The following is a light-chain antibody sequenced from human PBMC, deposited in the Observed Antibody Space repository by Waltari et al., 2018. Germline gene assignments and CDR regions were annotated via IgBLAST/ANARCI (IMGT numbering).Light chain of an antibody. J-gene: IGLJ1*01. Sequence: QSALTQPASVSGTPGQSITISCSGTTSDVGSYDLVSWYQQHPGEAPKLLIFEVFKRPPETSVGFSGAKSGSTASLTSSGLQPEDEADYYCCSYAGRGTYVFGSGTKVTVL. CDR1: TSDVGSYDL. CDR3: CSYAGRGTYV. CDR2: EVF. V-gene: IGLV2-23*02.